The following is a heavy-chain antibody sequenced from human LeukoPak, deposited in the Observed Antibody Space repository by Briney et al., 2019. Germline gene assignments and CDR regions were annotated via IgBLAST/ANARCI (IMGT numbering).Heavy chain of an antibody. D-gene: IGHD3-10*01. V-gene: IGHV3-23*01. Sequence: GGSLRLSCAASGFIFREYAMTWVRQAPGKGLEWVSSITASDYTTYADSVKGRFTISRDNSKNTLYLQMNSLRAEDTAVYYCAKDPNYYGSGVSLDYFDYWGQGTLVTVSS. CDR2: ITASDYTT. CDR3: AKDPNYYGSGVSLDYFDY. J-gene: IGHJ4*02. CDR1: GFIFREYA.